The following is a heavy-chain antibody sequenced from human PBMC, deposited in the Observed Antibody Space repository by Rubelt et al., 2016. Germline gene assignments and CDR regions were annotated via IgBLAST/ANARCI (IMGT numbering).Heavy chain of an antibody. D-gene: IGHD2-2*01. V-gene: IGHV4-34*01. CDR1: GGSFSGYY. CDR2: INHSGST. Sequence: QVQLQQWGAGLLKPSETLSLTCAVYGGSFSGYYWSWIRQPPGKGLEWIGEINHSGSTNYNPSPKVRVSISVDTSKNQFSLKLGSVTAADTAVYYCARGGSNLPAAIFRGWFDPWGQGTLVTVSS. J-gene: IGHJ5*02. CDR3: ARGGSNLPAAIFRGWFDP.